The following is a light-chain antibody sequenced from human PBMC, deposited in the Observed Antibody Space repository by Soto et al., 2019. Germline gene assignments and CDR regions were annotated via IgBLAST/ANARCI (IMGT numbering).Light chain of an antibody. CDR1: SGHSSYV. CDR3: QTWGTGAHVV. CDR2: LNSDGSH. V-gene: IGLV4-69*01. J-gene: IGLJ2*01. Sequence: QPVLTQSPSASASLGASVKLTYTLSSGHSSYVIAWHQQQPEKGPRYFMKLNSDGSHIQGDGIPDRFSGSSSGAQRYLTISRLQSEDEADYYCQTWGTGAHVVFGGGTKLTVL.